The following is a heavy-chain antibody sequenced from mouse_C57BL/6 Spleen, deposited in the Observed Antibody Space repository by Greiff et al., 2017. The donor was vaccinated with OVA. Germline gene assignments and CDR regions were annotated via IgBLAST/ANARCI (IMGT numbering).Heavy chain of an antibody. D-gene: IGHD2-3*01. CDR1: GYTFTSYW. V-gene: IGHV1-69*01. Sequence: QVQLQQSGAELVMPGASVKLSCKASGYTFTSYWMHWVKQRPGQGLEWIGEIDPSDSYTNYNQKFKGKSTLTVDKSSSTAYMQLSSLTSEDSAVYYCARGDDGYPWFAYWGQGTLVTVSA. CDR3: ARGDDGYPWFAY. J-gene: IGHJ3*01. CDR2: IDPSDSYT.